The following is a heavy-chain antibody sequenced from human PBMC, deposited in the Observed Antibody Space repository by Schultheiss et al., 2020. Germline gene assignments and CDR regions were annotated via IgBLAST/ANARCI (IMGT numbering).Heavy chain of an antibody. D-gene: IGHD2-15*01. CDR3: ARVQGNCSGGSCYEYYFDY. Sequence: SVKVSFKASGGTFSSYAISWVRQAPGQGLEWMGGIIPIFGTANYAQKFQGRVTITADESTSTAYMELSSLRSEDTAVYYCARVQGNCSGGSCYEYYFDYWGQGTLVTVSS. J-gene: IGHJ4*02. CDR2: IIPIFGTA. V-gene: IGHV1-69*13. CDR1: GGTFSSYA.